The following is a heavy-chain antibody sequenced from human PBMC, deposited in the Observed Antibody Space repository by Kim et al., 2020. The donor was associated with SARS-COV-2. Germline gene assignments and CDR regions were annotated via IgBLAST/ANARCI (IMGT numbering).Heavy chain of an antibody. Sequence: GGSLRLSCAASGFTFGDYAMHWVRQAPGKGLEWVSGISWNSGSIGYADSVKGRFTISRDNAKNSLYLQMNSLRAEDTALYYCAKSLLRANHYYYGMDVWGQGTTVTVSS. CDR3: AKSLLRANHYYYGMDV. J-gene: IGHJ6*02. CDR1: GFTFGDYA. CDR2: ISWNSGSI. D-gene: IGHD3-9*01. V-gene: IGHV3-9*01.